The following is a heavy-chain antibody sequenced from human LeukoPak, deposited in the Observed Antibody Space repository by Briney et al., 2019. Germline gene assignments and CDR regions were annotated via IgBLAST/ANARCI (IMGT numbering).Heavy chain of an antibody. D-gene: IGHD2-2*01. Sequence: PGGSLRPSCAASGFTFSSYAMHWVRQAPGKGLEYASAISSNGGSTYYANSVKGRFTISRDNSKNTLYLQMGSLRAEDMAVYYCARVGDCSSTSCYYYYMDVWGKGTTVTVSS. CDR2: ISSNGGST. CDR3: ARVGDCSSTSCYYYYMDV. J-gene: IGHJ6*03. V-gene: IGHV3-64*01. CDR1: GFTFSSYA.